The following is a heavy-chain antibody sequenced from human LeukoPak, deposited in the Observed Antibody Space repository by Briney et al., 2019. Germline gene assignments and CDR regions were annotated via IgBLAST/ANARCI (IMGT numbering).Heavy chain of an antibody. CDR1: GFTFSSYS. D-gene: IGHD1-7*01. CDR2: ISSSSYI. V-gene: IGHV3-21*01. CDR3: ARDGQTGTTVY. J-gene: IGHJ4*02. Sequence: GGSLRLSCAASGFTFSSYSMNWVRQAPGKGLEWVSSISSSSYIYYADSVKGRFTISRDNAKSSLHLQMNSLRAEDTAVYYCARDGQTGTTVYWGQGTLVTVSS.